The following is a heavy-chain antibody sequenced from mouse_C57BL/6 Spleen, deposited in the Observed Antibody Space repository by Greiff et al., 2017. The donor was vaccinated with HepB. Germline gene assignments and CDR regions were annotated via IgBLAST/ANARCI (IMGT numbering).Heavy chain of an antibody. CDR2: IYPGSGST. D-gene: IGHD1-1*01. J-gene: IGHJ3*01. CDR3: ARENGSSLAWFAY. V-gene: IGHV1-55*01. CDR1: GYTFTSYW. Sequence: VQLQQPGAELVKPGASVKMSCKASGYTFTSYWITWVKQRPGQGLEWIGDIYPGSGSTNYNEKFKSKATLTVDTSSSTAYMQLSSLTSEDSAVYYCARENGSSLAWFAYWGQGTLVTVSA.